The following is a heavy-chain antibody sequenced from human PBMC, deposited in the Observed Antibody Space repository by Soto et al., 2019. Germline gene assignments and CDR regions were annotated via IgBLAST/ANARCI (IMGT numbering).Heavy chain of an antibody. CDR2: TWHDGSNN. Sequence: GGSLRLSCAASGFTFNTYGMHWVRQAPGKGLEWVAVTWHDGSNNYYADSVKGRFTISRDNSKNTLYLQMNSLRAEDMAVYYCATTYYYGSGSYYDHDYWGQGTLVTVSS. CDR3: ATTYYYGSGSYYDHDY. J-gene: IGHJ4*02. CDR1: GFTFNTYG. D-gene: IGHD3-10*01. V-gene: IGHV3-33*01.